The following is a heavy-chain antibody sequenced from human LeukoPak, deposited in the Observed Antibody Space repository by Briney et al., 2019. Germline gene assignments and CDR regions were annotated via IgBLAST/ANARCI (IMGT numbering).Heavy chain of an antibody. CDR2: IYTSGST. D-gene: IGHD6-19*01. CDR1: GGSISSYY. V-gene: IGHV4-4*07. J-gene: IGHJ5*02. CDR3: ARVEGGYSNGWYGWFDP. Sequence: SETLSLTCTVSGGSISSYYWSWIRQPAGKGLEWIGRIYTSGSTNYNPSLKSRVTMSVDTSKNQFSLKLSSVTAADTAVYYCARVEGGYSNGWYGWFDPWGQGTLVTVSS.